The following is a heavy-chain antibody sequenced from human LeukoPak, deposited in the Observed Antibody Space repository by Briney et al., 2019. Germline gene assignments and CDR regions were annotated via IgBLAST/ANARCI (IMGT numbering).Heavy chain of an antibody. J-gene: IGHJ4*02. CDR1: EFAFSDFY. CDR3: ARTNLGSGWRFDY. D-gene: IGHD6-19*01. CDR2: ISSSSSHT. Sequence: GGSLRLSCGASEFAFSDFYMTWIRQAPGKGLEWVSYISSSSSHTNYADSVKGRITISRDNAKNSLYLQMNSLRAEDTAVYYCARTNLGSGWRFDYWGQGTLVTVSS. V-gene: IGHV3-11*06.